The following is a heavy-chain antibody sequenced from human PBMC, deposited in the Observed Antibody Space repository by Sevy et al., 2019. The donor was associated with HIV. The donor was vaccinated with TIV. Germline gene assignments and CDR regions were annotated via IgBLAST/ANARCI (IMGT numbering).Heavy chain of an antibody. CDR2: ISSSSYI. CDR1: GFTFSSYS. Sequence: GGSLRLSCAASGFTFSSYSMNWVRQAPGMGLEWVSSISSSSYIYYADSVKGRFTISRDNAKNSLYLQMNSLRAEDTAVYYCARDPYSSSWFDYYGMDVWGQRTTVTVSS. J-gene: IGHJ6*02. V-gene: IGHV3-21*01. CDR3: ARDPYSSSWFDYYGMDV. D-gene: IGHD6-13*01.